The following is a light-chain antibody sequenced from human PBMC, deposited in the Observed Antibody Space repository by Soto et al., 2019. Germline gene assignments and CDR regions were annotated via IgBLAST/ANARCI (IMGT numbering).Light chain of an antibody. J-gene: IGKJ5*01. V-gene: IGKV3-20*01. CDR2: GPS. Sequence: EIVLTQSPGTLSLSPGERATLSCRASQSVSSSYLAWYQQKPGQAPRLLIYGPSSRATGIPDRFSGSGSETDLTLTINRLETEDFALYYCQHYHSGHRIAFGQGTRLEIK. CDR1: QSVSSSY. CDR3: QHYHSGHRIA.